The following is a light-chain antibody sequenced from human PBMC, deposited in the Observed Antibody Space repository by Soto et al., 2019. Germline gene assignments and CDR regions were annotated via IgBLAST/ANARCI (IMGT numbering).Light chain of an antibody. CDR1: SSDVGSYNL. J-gene: IGLJ3*02. CDR2: EDT. Sequence: QSVSVSGSPGQSITISCAVTSSDVGSYNLVSWYQQLPGRAPKLIIYEDTKRPSGVSDRFSGSKSGHTASLTISGLQAEDEADYYCCSYTTTHTWLFAGGTKVTVL. V-gene: IGLV2-23*01. CDR3: CSYTTTHTWL.